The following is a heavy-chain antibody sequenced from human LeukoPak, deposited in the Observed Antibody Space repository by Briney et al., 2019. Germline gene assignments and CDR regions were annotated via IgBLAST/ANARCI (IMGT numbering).Heavy chain of an antibody. J-gene: IGHJ4*02. Sequence: GRSLRLSCAASGFTFSSYGMHWVREAPGKGVEWVAVIWYDGSNKYYADSVKGRFTISRDNSKNTLYLQMNSLRAEDTAVYYCARDRGSTMIVVGPGDYWGQGTLVTVSS. CDR3: ARDRGSTMIVVGPGDY. CDR1: GFTFSSYG. V-gene: IGHV3-33*01. CDR2: IWYDGSNK. D-gene: IGHD3-22*01.